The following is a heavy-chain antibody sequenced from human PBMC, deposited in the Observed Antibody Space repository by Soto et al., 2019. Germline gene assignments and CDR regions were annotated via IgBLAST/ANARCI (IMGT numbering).Heavy chain of an antibody. CDR3: ARSVATPGTNIDF. CDR1: GGSMDCYY. D-gene: IGHD6-13*01. J-gene: IGHJ4*02. CDR2: IYFSGST. V-gene: IGHV4-4*09. Sequence: SETLSLTCSVSGGSMDCYYWSWIRQTPGQGLEWLGYIYFSGSTRYNPSLKSRLTISLDRSKRQFSMSLSSVTAADTAVYYCARSVATPGTNIDFWGQGTLVTVSS.